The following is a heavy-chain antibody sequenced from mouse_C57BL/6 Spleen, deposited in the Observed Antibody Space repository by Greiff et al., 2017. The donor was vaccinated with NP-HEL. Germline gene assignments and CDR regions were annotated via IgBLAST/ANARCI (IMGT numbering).Heavy chain of an antibody. J-gene: IGHJ4*01. V-gene: IGHV1-7*01. CDR1: GYTFTSYW. Sequence: VQLQQSGAELAKPGASVKLSCKASGYTFTSYWMHWVKQRPGQGLEWIGYINPSSGYTKYNQKFKDKATLTADKSSSTAYMQLSSLTYEDSAVYYCARWGHQIYYGNPFYAMDYWGQGTSVTVSS. D-gene: IGHD2-1*01. CDR2: INPSSGYT. CDR3: ARWGHQIYYGNPFYAMDY.